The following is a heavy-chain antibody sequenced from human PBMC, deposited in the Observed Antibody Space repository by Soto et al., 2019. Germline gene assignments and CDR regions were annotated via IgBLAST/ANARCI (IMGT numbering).Heavy chain of an antibody. CDR1: GYTFTGYY. V-gene: IGHV1-2*04. J-gene: IGHJ4*02. CDR3: AREGIAAAGVFDY. Sequence: ASVKVSCKASGYTFTGYYMHCVRQAPGQVLEWMGWINPNSGGTNYAQKFQGWVTMTRDTSISTAYMELSRLRSDDTAVYYCAREGIAAAGVFDYWGQGTLVTVS. D-gene: IGHD6-13*01. CDR2: INPNSGGT.